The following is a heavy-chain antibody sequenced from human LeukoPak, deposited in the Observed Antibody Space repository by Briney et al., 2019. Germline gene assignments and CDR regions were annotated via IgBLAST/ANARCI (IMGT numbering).Heavy chain of an antibody. Sequence: SEPVSRQDTGCSCSNYDSFWLRQPHGPGLDWMRRIIPIFSTPNYAQKFQARVTINTDESTSTAYMVLSSLRSEDTAVYYCARWHTVDGMDVWGKGTTVTVSS. CDR1: GCSCSNYD. CDR3: ARWHTVDGMDV. CDR2: IIPIFSTP. J-gene: IGHJ6*04. D-gene: IGHD4-17*01. V-gene: IGHV1-69*05.